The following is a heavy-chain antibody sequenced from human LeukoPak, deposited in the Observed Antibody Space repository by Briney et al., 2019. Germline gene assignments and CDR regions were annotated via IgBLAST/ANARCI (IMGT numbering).Heavy chain of an antibody. Sequence: GASVKVSCKASGYTFTSYDINWVRQATGQGLEWMGWMNPNSGNTGYAQKFQGRVTMTRNTSISTAYMELSSLRSEDTAVYYCARATDSSGYPGYYYMDVWGKGTTVTVSS. CDR2: MNPNSGNT. CDR3: ARATDSSGYPGYYYMDV. D-gene: IGHD3-22*01. V-gene: IGHV1-8*01. CDR1: GYTFTSYD. J-gene: IGHJ6*03.